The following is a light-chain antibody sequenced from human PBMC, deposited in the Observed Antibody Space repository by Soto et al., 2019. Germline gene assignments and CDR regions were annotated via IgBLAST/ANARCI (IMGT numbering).Light chain of an antibody. CDR1: QSIRTN. Sequence: EIVLTQSPATLSVSAGGTVTLSCRASQSIRTNVAWYQQIPGQAPRLLVYGASTRATGVPARFSGSGSGIEFTLTISSLQPGDFATYFCQQYSTSPYTFGQGTKLEIK. V-gene: IGKV3-15*01. J-gene: IGKJ2*01. CDR3: QQYSTSPYT. CDR2: GAS.